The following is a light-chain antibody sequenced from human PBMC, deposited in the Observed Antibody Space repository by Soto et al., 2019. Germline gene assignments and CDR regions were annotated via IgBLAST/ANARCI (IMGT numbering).Light chain of an antibody. CDR2: EDS. CDR1: KLGDKY. V-gene: IGLV3-1*01. CDR3: QAWDSSTVV. J-gene: IGLJ2*01. Sequence: SYELSQPPSVSVTPGQTASITCSGDKLGDKYVWWYQQKPGQSPVVVIYEDSKRPSGIPERFSGSNSGNTATLTISGTQAMDEADYYCQAWDSSTVVFGGGTKLTVL.